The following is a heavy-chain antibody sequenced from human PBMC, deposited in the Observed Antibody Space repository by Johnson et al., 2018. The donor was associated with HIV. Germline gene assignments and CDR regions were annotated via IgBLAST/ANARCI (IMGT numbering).Heavy chain of an antibody. CDR3: ARVRGGTGHGAFDI. V-gene: IGHV3-30*03. Sequence: QVQLVESGGGLVNPGGSLRLSCAASGFTVSSNYMSWVRQAPGKGLEWVAVISYDGSNKYYEDSVKGRFTISRDNSKNTLYLHMNSLRPEDTAVYYCARVRGGTGHGAFDIWGQGTMVTVSS. CDR2: ISYDGSNK. J-gene: IGHJ3*02. CDR1: GFTVSSNY.